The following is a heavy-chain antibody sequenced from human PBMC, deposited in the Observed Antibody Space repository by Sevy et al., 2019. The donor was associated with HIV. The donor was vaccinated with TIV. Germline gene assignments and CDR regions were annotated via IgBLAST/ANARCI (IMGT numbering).Heavy chain of an antibody. J-gene: IGHJ4*02. CDR1: GYTFSSYW. V-gene: IGHV3-74*01. CDR3: VAANSWEDY. CDR2: VNSDGDT. Sequence: GGSLRLSCEGSGYTFSSYWMHWVRQAPGKGLEWVSRVNSDGDTAYADSVKGRFTMSRDNAENTMSLQMNSLRADDTGLYHCVAANSWEDYWGQGTLVTVSS. D-gene: IGHD6-13*01.